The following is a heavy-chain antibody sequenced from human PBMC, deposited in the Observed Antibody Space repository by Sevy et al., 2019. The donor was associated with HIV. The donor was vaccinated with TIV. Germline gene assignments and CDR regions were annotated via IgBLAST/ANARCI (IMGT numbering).Heavy chain of an antibody. D-gene: IGHD1-1*01. J-gene: IGHJ5*01. V-gene: IGHV3-66*01. CDR2: IYSDGST. Sequence: GGSLRLSCAASGFPVSSTYMSWVRQAPGKGLEWVSVIYSDGSTYHADSVKGRFTISRDNSKKTLYLQMNSLRDEDTAIYYCARDAARVIVPTAGFDSWGQGTLVTVSS. CDR1: GFPVSSTY. CDR3: ARDAARVIVPTAGFDS.